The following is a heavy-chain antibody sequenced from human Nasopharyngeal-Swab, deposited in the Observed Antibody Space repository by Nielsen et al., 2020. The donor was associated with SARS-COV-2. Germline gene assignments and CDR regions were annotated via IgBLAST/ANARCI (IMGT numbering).Heavy chain of an antibody. V-gene: IGHV4-31*03. CDR2: IYYDGST. CDR1: GGSINSGAYY. J-gene: IGHJ4*02. CDR3: ARVSVPTVTIRYFDY. D-gene: IGHD4-11*01. Sequence: SETLSLTCTVSGGSINSGAYYWSWIRQYPGKGLEWIGYIYYDGSTYYNPSLKSRVSISIDTSKNQFSLRLSPVTAADTAVYYCARVSVPTVTIRYFDYWGQGTLVTVSS.